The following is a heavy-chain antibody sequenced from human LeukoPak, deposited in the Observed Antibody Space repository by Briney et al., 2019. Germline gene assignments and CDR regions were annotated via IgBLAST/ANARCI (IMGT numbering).Heavy chain of an antibody. Sequence: GASVKVSCKASGGTFISYATSWVRQAPGQGLEWMGGIIPIFGTANYAQKFQGRVTITADESTSTAYMELSSLRSEDTAVYYCASGVYDILTGYDYWGQGTLVTVSS. CDR3: ASGVYDILTGYDY. V-gene: IGHV1-69*13. CDR2: IIPIFGTA. CDR1: GGTFISYA. D-gene: IGHD3-9*01. J-gene: IGHJ4*02.